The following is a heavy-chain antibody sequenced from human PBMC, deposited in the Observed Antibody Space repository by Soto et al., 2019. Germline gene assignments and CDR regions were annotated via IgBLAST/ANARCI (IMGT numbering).Heavy chain of an antibody. Sequence: QVTLKESGPVLVKPTETLTLTCTVSGFSLSNARMGVSWIRQPPGKALEWLAHVFSNDEKSYSTSLKSRLTIPKDTSKSQVVLTMTNRDPGDTATYYCVREYSRGGIDYWGQGTLVTVSS. J-gene: IGHJ4*02. CDR2: VFSNDEK. CDR3: VREYSRGGIDY. D-gene: IGHD6-13*01. CDR1: GFSLSNARMG. V-gene: IGHV2-26*01.